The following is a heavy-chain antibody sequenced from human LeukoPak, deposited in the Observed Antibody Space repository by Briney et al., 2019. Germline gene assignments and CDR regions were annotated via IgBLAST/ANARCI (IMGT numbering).Heavy chain of an antibody. V-gene: IGHV1-2*02. CDR1: GYTFTGYY. CDR2: INPNSGGT. Sequence: ASVKVSCKASGYTFTGYYMHWVRQAPGQGLEWMGWINPNSGGTNYARKFQGRVTMTRDTSISTAYMELSRLRSDDTAVYYCARERSVDYDFWSGYPYNWFDPWGQGTLVTVSS. D-gene: IGHD3-3*01. J-gene: IGHJ5*02. CDR3: ARERSVDYDFWSGYPYNWFDP.